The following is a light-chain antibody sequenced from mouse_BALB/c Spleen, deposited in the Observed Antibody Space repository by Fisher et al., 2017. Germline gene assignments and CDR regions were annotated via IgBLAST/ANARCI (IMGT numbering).Light chain of an antibody. CDR3: QQYSGYPLT. CDR1: SSVSY. CDR2: ATS. Sequence: IVITQSTAIMSASLGEKVTMTCSASSSVSYMYWYQQKPGSSPKPWIYATSNLASGVPVRFSGSGSGTSYSLTISSVEAEDAATYYCQQYSGYPLTFGGGTKLETK. V-gene: IGKV4-55*01. J-gene: IGKJ2*01.